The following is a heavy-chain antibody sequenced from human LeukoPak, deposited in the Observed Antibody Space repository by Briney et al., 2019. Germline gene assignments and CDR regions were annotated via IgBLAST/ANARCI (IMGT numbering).Heavy chain of an antibody. CDR3: ARLSSGSSSWYDIDY. V-gene: IGHV4-59*08. D-gene: IGHD6-13*01. CDR2: IYYSGST. Sequence: SETLSLTCTVSGVSSSSSYWSWIRQPPGKGLEWIGYIYYSGSTNYNPSLKSRVTISVDTSKNQFSLKLSSVTAADTAVYYCARLSSGSSSWYDIDYWGQGTLVTVSS. CDR1: GVSSSSSY. J-gene: IGHJ4*02.